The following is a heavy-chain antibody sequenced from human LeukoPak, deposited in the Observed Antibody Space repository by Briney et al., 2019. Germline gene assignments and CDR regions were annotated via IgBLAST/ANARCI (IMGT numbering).Heavy chain of an antibody. D-gene: IGHD5-18*01. CDR2: IYYSGST. V-gene: IGHV4-39*07. J-gene: IGHJ4*02. CDR1: GGSISSSSYY. CDR3: AREGQLWLGHFDY. Sequence: PSETLSLTCTVSGGSISSSSYYWGWIRQPPGKGLEWIGSIYYSGSTYYNPSLKSRVTISVDTSKNQFSLKLSSVTAADTAVYYCAREGQLWLGHFDYWGQGTLVTVSS.